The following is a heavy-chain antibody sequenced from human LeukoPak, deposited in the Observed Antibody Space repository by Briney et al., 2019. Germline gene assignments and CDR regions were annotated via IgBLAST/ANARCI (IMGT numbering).Heavy chain of an antibody. CDR2: ISWDGGST. CDR1: GFTFDDYA. V-gene: IGHV3-43D*03. D-gene: IGHD3-16*01. CDR3: AKEGIMTTDRAGYYYMDV. J-gene: IGHJ6*03. Sequence: PGGSLRLSCAASGFTFDDYAMHWVRQAPGKGLEWVSLISWDGGSTYYADSVKGRFTISRDNSKNSLYLQMNSLRAEDTALYYCAKEGIMTTDRAGYYYMDVWGKGTTVTVSS.